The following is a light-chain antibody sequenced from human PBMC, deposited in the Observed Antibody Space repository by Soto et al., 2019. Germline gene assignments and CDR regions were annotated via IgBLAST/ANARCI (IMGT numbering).Light chain of an antibody. CDR1: QDIRNY. CDR3: QQYDNLPRYT. V-gene: IGKV1-33*01. Sequence: DIQMTQSPSSLSASVGDRITITCQASQDIRNYLNWYQQKPGKAPSLLIYDASNLEAGVPSRFSGGGSGTNFTFTISNLQPEDIATYYCQQYDNLPRYTFGQGTRLEI. CDR2: DAS. J-gene: IGKJ2*01.